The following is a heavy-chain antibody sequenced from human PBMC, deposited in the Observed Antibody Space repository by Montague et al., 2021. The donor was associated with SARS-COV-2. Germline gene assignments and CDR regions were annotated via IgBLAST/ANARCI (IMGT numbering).Heavy chain of an antibody. V-gene: IGHV4-61*02. CDR2: IYTSGST. CDR1: GGSISSGSYY. D-gene: IGHD5-18*01. J-gene: IGHJ6*02. CDR3: ARETFSGYSYWRGSYYYYYGMDV. Sequence: TLSLTCTVSGGSISSGSYYWSWIRQPAGKGLEWIGRIYTSGSTNYNPSLKSRVTISVDTSKNQFSLKLSSVTAADTAVYYCARETFSGYSYWRGSYYYYYGMDVWGQGTTVTVSS.